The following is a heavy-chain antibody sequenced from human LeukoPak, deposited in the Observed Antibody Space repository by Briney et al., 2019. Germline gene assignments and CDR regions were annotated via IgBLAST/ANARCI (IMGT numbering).Heavy chain of an antibody. CDR2: IHYSGST. CDR1: GGSISNYY. Sequence: SSETLSLTCTVSGGSISNYYWSWIRQPPGKGLEWIGYIHYSGSTNNNPSLKSRVTISVDTSKNQFSLKLTSVTAADTAVYYCARNYDFWSGYLDYWGQGTLITVSS. D-gene: IGHD3-3*01. J-gene: IGHJ4*02. CDR3: ARNYDFWSGYLDY. V-gene: IGHV4-59*01.